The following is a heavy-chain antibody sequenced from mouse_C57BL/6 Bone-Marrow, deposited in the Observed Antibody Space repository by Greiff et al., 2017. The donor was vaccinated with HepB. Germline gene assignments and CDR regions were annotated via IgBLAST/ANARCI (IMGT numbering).Heavy chain of an antibody. CDR2: IHPNSGST. J-gene: IGHJ4*01. CDR3: ARKGRNYLYAMDY. Sequence: QVQLKQPGAELVKPGASVKLSCKASGYTFTSYWMHWVKQRPGQGLEWIGMIHPNSGSTNYNEKFKSKATLTVDKSSSTAYMQLSSLTSEDSAVYYCARKGRNYLYAMDYWGQGTSVTVSS. V-gene: IGHV1-64*01. CDR1: GYTFTSYW. D-gene: IGHD2-1*01.